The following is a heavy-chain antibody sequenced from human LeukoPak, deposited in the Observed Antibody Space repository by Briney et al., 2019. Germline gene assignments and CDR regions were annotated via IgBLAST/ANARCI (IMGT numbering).Heavy chain of an antibody. J-gene: IGHJ6*03. CDR1: GYSFTSYW. CDR2: IYPGDSDT. D-gene: IGHD4-17*01. Sequence: GESLKISCKGSGYSFTSYWIGWVRQMPGKGLEWMGIIYPGDSDTRYSPSFQGQVTISADKSISTAYLQWSSLKASGTAMYYCARHLNDYGDYGYYYYYMDVWGKGTTVTVSS. CDR3: ARHLNDYGDYGYYYYYMDV. V-gene: IGHV5-51*01.